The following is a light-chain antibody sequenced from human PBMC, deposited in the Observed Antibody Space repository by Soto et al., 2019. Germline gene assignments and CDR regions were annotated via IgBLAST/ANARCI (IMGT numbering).Light chain of an antibody. CDR3: CSYAGSYTFAV. V-gene: IGLV2-11*01. CDR2: DVS. CDR1: SSDVGVYNY. J-gene: IGLJ1*01. Sequence: QSVLTQPRSVSGSAGQSVTISCTGTSSDVGVYNYVSCYLQHPGKAPKLMLYDVSKRPSRVPDRFSGSKSGNTASLTMSGLQAEDEADYYCCSYAGSYTFAVFGTGTKVNVL.